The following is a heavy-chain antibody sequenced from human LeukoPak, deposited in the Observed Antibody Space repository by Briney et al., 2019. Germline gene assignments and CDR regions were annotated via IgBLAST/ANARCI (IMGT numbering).Heavy chain of an antibody. J-gene: IGHJ6*03. V-gene: IGHV1-69*05. D-gene: IGHD2-2*01. CDR1: GGTFSSYA. CDR3: ARGYCSSTSCYAPGYYYYYYMDV. Sequence: GASVKVSCKASGGTFSSYAISWVRQAPGQGLEWMGGIIPSFGTANYAQKFQGRVTITTDESTSTAYMELSSLRSEDTAVYYCARGYCSSTSCYAPGYYYYYYMDVWGKGTTVTVSS. CDR2: IIPSFGTA.